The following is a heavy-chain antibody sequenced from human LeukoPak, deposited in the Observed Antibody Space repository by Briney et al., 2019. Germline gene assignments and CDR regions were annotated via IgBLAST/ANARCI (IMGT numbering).Heavy chain of an antibody. D-gene: IGHD3-16*01. CDR2: IRDSGAT. Sequence: GGSLRLSCAGSGFSVSNYYMNWVRQAPGKGLEWVSLIRDSGATFYADSVKGRFTISRDNSKNTIYLQMNRLRVEDTAVYFSARDRAVTQVWVEFDSWGQGTRVSVSS. CDR1: GFSVSNYY. J-gene: IGHJ5*01. CDR3: ARDRAVTQVWVEFDS. V-gene: IGHV3-66*03.